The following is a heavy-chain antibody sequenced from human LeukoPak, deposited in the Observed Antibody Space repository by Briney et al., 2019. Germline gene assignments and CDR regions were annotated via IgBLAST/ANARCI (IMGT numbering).Heavy chain of an antibody. D-gene: IGHD6-19*01. Sequence: PSETLSLTCTVSGGSISRHFWSWLRQPPGKGLEWLGFMYYNGSAKYNPSLKSRVTISEDTSKNQLSLKLRSVTAADTAVYYCARDGGLDLFYWYFDLWGRGTLVTVSS. V-gene: IGHV4-59*11. CDR1: GGSISRHF. CDR3: ARDGGLDLFYWYFDL. CDR2: MYYNGSA. J-gene: IGHJ2*01.